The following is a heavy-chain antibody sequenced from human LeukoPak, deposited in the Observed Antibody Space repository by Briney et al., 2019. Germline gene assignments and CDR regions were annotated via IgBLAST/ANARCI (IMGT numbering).Heavy chain of an antibody. CDR3: AKPLFEYSYGPNYYFDY. CDR1: GFTFSSYA. CDR2: ISGSGGST. D-gene: IGHD5-18*01. V-gene: IGHV3-23*01. J-gene: IGHJ4*02. Sequence: GGSLRLSCAASGFTFSSYAMSWVRQAPGKGLEWVSAISGSGGSTYYADSVKGRFTISRDNSKNTLYLQMNSLRAEDTAVYYCAKPLFEYSYGPNYYFDYWGQGTLVTVSS.